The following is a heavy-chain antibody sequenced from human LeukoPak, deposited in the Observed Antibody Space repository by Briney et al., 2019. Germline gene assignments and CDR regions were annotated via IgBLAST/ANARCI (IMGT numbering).Heavy chain of an antibody. D-gene: IGHD2-15*01. V-gene: IGHV3-23*01. Sequence: GGSLRLSCAASGFTFSSYAMSWVRQAPGKGLEWVSAIRGDGATKFYADSVKGRFTVSRDNSKNTVYLQMNSLRAEDTAVYYCAKDQSRDYSRGADYWGQGTLVTVSS. CDR2: IRGDGATK. CDR1: GFTFSSYA. J-gene: IGHJ4*02. CDR3: AKDQSRDYSRGADY.